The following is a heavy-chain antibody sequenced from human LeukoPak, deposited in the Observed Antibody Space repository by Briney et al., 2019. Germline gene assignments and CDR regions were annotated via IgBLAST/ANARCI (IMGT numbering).Heavy chain of an antibody. CDR1: GFTFSSYG. J-gene: IGHJ4*02. CDR2: IRYDGSNK. D-gene: IGHD3-9*01. CDR3: AGHLAYWITISI. Sequence: AGGSLRLSCAASGFTFSSYGMHWVRQAPGKGLEWVAFIRYDGSNKYYADSVKGRFTISRDNSKNTLYLQMNSLRAEDTAVYYCAGHLAYWITISIWGQGTLVTVSS. V-gene: IGHV3-30*02.